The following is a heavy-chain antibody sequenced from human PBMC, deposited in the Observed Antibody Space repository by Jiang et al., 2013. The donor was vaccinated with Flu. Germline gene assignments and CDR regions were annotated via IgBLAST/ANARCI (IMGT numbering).Heavy chain of an antibody. J-gene: IGHJ6*02. CDR1: GFTFTSSA. CDR2: IVVGSGNT. D-gene: IGHD2-2*01. V-gene: IGHV1-58*01. Sequence: GTSVKVSCKASGFTFTSSAVQWVRQARGQRLEWIGWIVVGSGNTNYAQKFQERVTITRDMSTSTAYMELSSLRSEDTAVYYCAATEALEYCSSTSCPHMDVWGQGTTVTVSS. CDR3: AATEALEYCSSTSCPHMDV.